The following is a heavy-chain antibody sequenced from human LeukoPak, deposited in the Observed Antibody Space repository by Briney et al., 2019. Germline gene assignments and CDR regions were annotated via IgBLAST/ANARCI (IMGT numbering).Heavy chain of an antibody. V-gene: IGHV3-48*03. J-gene: IGHJ6*02. CDR3: ARSYDAPYYYYGMDV. CDR1: GFTFSNYE. D-gene: IGHD3-3*01. Sequence: PGGSLRLSCAASGFTFSNYEMNWVRQAPGKGLEWVSYISSSGSTIYYADSVKGRFTISRANAKNSLYLQMDSLRDEDTAVYYCARSYDAPYYYYGMDVWGQGTTVTVSS. CDR2: ISSSGSTI.